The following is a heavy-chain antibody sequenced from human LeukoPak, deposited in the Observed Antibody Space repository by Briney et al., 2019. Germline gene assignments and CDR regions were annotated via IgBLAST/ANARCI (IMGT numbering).Heavy chain of an antibody. J-gene: IGHJ6*02. Sequence: SETLSLTCTVSGGSISSYYWSWIRQPPGKGLEWIGYIYYSGSTNYNPSLKSRVTISVDTSKIQFSLKLSSVTAADTAAYYCARMQMTTVTTVYYYYGMDVWGQGTTVTVSS. CDR1: GGSISSYY. CDR3: ARMQMTTVTTVYYYYGMDV. D-gene: IGHD4-17*01. V-gene: IGHV4-59*01. CDR2: IYYSGST.